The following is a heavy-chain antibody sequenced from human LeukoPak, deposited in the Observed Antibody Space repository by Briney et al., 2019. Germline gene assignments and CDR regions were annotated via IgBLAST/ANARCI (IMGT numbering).Heavy chain of an antibody. D-gene: IGHD3-22*01. Sequence: GASVKVSCKASGYTFTGYYMHWVRQAPGQGLEWMGWINPNSGGTNYAQKSQGRVTMTRDTSISTAYMELSRLRSDDTAVYYCARADSRSWDAFDIWGQGTMVTVSS. CDR2: INPNSGGT. J-gene: IGHJ3*02. CDR3: ARADSRSWDAFDI. V-gene: IGHV1-2*02. CDR1: GYTFTGYY.